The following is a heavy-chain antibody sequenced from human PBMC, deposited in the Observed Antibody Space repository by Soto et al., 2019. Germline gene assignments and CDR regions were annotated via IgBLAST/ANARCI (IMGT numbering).Heavy chain of an antibody. J-gene: IGHJ4*02. Sequence: QVHLVQSGAEVKKPGASVKVSCKASGYNFTSYGFSWVRQAPGQGLEWMGWVSAYNGDTTYTQSRQGRVTMTTDTSTSTAYMELRSLRSDDTAVYYCARDSNDYIWGTTPGDYWGQGTLVTVSS. V-gene: IGHV1-18*01. CDR1: GYNFTSYG. CDR3: ARDSNDYIWGTTPGDY. CDR2: VSAYNGDT. D-gene: IGHD3-16*01.